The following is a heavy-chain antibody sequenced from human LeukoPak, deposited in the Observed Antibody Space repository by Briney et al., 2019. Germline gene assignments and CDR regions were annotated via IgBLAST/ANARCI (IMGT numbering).Heavy chain of an antibody. CDR1: GVSISSSSYY. V-gene: IGHV4-39*07. J-gene: IGHJ4*02. Sequence: PSETLSLTCTVSGVSISSSSYYWVWIRQPPGRELDWIGNIYYSGSTYYNPSLKIRVTISIDTSKNQFSLNLNPVTAADTAVYYCARGRDYDFWNSYSSSFDYWGQGTLVTVSS. CDR3: ARGRDYDFWNSYSSSFDY. D-gene: IGHD3-3*01. CDR2: IYYSGST.